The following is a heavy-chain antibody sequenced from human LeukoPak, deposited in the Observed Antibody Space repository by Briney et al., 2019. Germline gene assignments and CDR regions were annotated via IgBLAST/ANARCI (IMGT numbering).Heavy chain of an antibody. CDR3: ARGRHYYDSSGYLSSY. CDR1: GYTFTSYG. D-gene: IGHD3-22*01. Sequence: GASVKVSCKASGYTFTSYGISWVRQAPGQGLEWMGWISAYNGNTNYAQKLQGRVTMTTDTSKSTAYMELRSLRSDDTAVYYCARGRHYYDSSGYLSSYWGQGTLVTVSS. J-gene: IGHJ4*02. V-gene: IGHV1-18*01. CDR2: ISAYNGNT.